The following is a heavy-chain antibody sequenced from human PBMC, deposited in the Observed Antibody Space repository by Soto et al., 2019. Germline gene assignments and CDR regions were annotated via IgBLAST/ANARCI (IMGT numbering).Heavy chain of an antibody. J-gene: IGHJ4*02. V-gene: IGHV4-39*01. CDR3: ARHFYSGDSSGYYAY. Sequence: SETLSLTYSVSHGAITRSTFYWGWIRQPPGKGLEWIGSVHYTGNTYYNPSLKSRVTISIDSSKNHLYLKLSSVTAADTAVYYCARHFYSGDSSGYYAYWDQGALVTVSS. D-gene: IGHD6-25*01. CDR1: HGAITRSTFY. CDR2: VHYTGNT.